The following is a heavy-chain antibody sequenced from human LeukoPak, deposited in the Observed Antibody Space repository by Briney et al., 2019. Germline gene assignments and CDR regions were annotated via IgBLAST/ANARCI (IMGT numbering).Heavy chain of an antibody. CDR3: ARLRIWAYGMDV. D-gene: IGHD5-12*01. CDR1: GFPFDEFA. CDR2: ISWNSGST. J-gene: IGHJ6*02. Sequence: GGSLRLSCVASGFPFDEFAMHWVRQTPGKGLEWVSVISWNSGSTHYANSVKGRFTISRDNAKNSLYLQMNSLRAEDTAVYYCARLRIWAYGMDVWGQGTTVTVSS. V-gene: IGHV3-9*01.